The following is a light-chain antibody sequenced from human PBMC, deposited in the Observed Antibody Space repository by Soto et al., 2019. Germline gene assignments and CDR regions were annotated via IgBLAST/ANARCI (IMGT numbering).Light chain of an antibody. J-gene: IGLJ1*01. CDR3: SSYTSSSTYV. CDR2: DVS. CDR1: SSDVGGYNY. Sequence: QSVLTQPASVSGSPGQSITIPCTGTSSDVGGYNYVSWYQQHPGKAPKLMIYDVSNRHSGVSNRFSGSKSGNTASLTISGLQAEDEADYYCSSYTSSSTYVFGTGTKLTVL. V-gene: IGLV2-14*01.